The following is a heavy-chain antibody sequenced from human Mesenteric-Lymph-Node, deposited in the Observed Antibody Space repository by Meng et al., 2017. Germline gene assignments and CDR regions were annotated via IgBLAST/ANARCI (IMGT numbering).Heavy chain of an antibody. D-gene: IGHD3-22*01. Sequence: QVQLQESGPGLVSPSETLSLTCTLSGDSLTSNEYYWSWIRQPPGKGLEWIGDIYYSGSTNYNPSLKSRVTMSVDTSKNQLSLKLNSVTAADTAVYYCASSDYYRSDYWGQGTLVTVSS. V-gene: IGHV4-61*08. CDR2: IYYSGST. J-gene: IGHJ4*02. CDR1: GDSLTSNEYY. CDR3: ASSDYYRSDY.